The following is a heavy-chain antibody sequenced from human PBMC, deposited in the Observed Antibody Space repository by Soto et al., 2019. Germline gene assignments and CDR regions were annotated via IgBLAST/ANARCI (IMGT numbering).Heavy chain of an antibody. CDR3: AKVALGSYHWFVP. CDR1: GFTFSAYW. Sequence: GWSLRLSCAASGFTFSAYWMHWVRQAPGKGLVWVSRINTDGSTTSYADSVKGRFTISRDNAKNTLYLQMNSLRVEDTAVYYCAKVALGSYHWFVPWGQGTLVTVSS. J-gene: IGHJ5*02. CDR2: INTDGSTT. D-gene: IGHD3-16*02. V-gene: IGHV3-74*01.